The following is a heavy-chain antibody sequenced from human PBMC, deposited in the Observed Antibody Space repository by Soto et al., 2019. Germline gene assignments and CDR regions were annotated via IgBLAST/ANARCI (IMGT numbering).Heavy chain of an antibody. V-gene: IGHV5-10-1*01. Sequence: GESLKISCKGSGYSFTSYWISWVRQMPGKGLEWMGRIDPSDSYTNYSPSFQGHVTISADKSISTAYLQWSSLKASDTAMYYCAKQRAHYDFWSGPGDGMDVWGQGTTVTVSS. J-gene: IGHJ6*02. CDR2: IDPSDSYT. CDR3: AKQRAHYDFWSGPGDGMDV. D-gene: IGHD3-3*01. CDR1: GYSFTSYW.